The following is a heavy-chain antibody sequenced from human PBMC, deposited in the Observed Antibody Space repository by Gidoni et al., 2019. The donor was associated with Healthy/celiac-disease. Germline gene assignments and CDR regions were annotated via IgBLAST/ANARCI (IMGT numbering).Heavy chain of an antibody. D-gene: IGHD6-6*01. CDR1: GGSISSSNW. V-gene: IGHV4-4*02. CDR3: ARGTAEYSSSSYYFDY. J-gene: IGHJ4*02. Sequence: QVPLQESGPGLVKPSGPLSLTCAVSGGSISSSNWWSWVRQPPGKGLEWIGEIYHSGSTNYNPSLKSRVTISVDKSKNQFSLKLSSVTAADTAGYYCARGTAEYSSSSYYFDYWGQGTLVTVSS. CDR2: IYHSGST.